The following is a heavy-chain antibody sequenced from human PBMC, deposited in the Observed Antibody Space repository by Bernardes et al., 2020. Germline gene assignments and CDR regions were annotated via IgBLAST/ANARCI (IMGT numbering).Heavy chain of an antibody. V-gene: IGHV3-23*01. J-gene: IGHJ6*01. CDR3: AKVAAFGGGLDV. Sequence: GGSLRLSCTASGFTFNNYAMNWVRQAPGKGLEWVAAISVSGDKAYYANSVKDRFIISRDSSKNTLYLQMNNLGAEDTAVYYCAKVAAFGGGLDVWGQGTTVIVSS. D-gene: IGHD3-16*01. CDR1: GFTFNNYA. CDR2: ISVSGDKA.